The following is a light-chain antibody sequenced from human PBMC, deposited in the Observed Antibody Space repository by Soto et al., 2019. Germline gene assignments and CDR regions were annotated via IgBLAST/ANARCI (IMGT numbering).Light chain of an antibody. Sequence: QFALTQPRSVSGSTGQSVTISCTGTSSDVGGYNCVSWYQQHPGKAPQLIIYDVTQRPSGVPDRFSGSKSGNTASLSISGLQAEDEADYYCCSHSASYTFVFGNGTKVTVL. CDR2: DVT. CDR1: SSDVGGYNC. V-gene: IGLV2-11*01. CDR3: CSHSASYTFV. J-gene: IGLJ1*01.